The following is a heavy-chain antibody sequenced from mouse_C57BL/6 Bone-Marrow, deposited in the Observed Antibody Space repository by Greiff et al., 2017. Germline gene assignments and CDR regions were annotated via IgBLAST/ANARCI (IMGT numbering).Heavy chain of an antibody. Sequence: QVQLQQSGAELARPGASVKLSCKASGYTFTSYGISWVKQRTGQGLEWMGVVYPRSGNTYYNEKFKGKATLNADKSSSTAYMEIRSLTSTDSAVYFCARDGDYYGSAWFAYWGQGTLVTVSA. CDR2: VYPRSGNT. V-gene: IGHV1-81*01. J-gene: IGHJ3*01. CDR1: GYTFTSYG. D-gene: IGHD1-1*01. CDR3: ARDGDYYGSAWFAY.